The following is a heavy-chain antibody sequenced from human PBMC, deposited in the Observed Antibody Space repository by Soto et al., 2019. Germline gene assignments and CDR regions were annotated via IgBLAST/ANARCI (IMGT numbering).Heavy chain of an antibody. CDR2: IYYSGST. CDR3: ARHGNLAWRLVGIYYMDV. J-gene: IGHJ6*03. D-gene: IGHD1-1*01. CDR1: GGSISSYY. V-gene: IGHV4-59*08. Sequence: SETLSLTCTVSGGSISSYYWSWIRQPPGKGLEWIGYIYYSGSTNYNPSLKSRVTKSVDTSKNQFSLKLSSVTAADTAVYYCARHGNLAWRLVGIYYMDVWGKGTTVTVSS.